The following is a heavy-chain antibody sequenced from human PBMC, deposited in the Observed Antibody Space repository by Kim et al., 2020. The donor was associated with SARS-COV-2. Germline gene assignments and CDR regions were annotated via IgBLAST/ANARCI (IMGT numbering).Heavy chain of an antibody. D-gene: IGHD4-17*01. J-gene: IGHJ4*02. CDR1: GFTFSRYA. Sequence: GSLRLSCAASGFTFSRYAMSWVRQAPGEGLEWVSGISGSGTRTYYGDSVKGRCSISIDNARNTVTLQMNSLRAEDTAVYYCAKDSGNDFGDQLDCWGQGTLVTVSS. CDR2: ISGSGTRT. V-gene: IGHV3-23*02. CDR3: AKDSGNDFGDQLDC.